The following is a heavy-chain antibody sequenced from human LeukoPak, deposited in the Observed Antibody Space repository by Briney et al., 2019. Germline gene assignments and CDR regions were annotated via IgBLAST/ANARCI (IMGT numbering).Heavy chain of an antibody. Sequence: GGSLRLSCAASGFTFSSYGMAWVRQAPGKGLEWVAFISYDGSNKYYADCLKGRFTTSRDNSKNTLYLQMNSLRAEDTAVYYCAKDFLDYGDYDGFDYWGQGTLVTVSS. CDR1: GFTFSSYG. V-gene: IGHV3-30*18. CDR3: AKDFLDYGDYDGFDY. CDR2: ISYDGSNK. D-gene: IGHD4-17*01. J-gene: IGHJ4*02.